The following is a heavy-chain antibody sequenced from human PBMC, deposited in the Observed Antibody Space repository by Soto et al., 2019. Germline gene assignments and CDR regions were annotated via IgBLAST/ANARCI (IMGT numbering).Heavy chain of an antibody. D-gene: IGHD3-10*01. CDR3: AKTRVADSGYYFDH. Sequence: VESGGGLVKPGGSLRLSCAASGFSFGDSYMSWIRQSAGKGLEWLSYISGGSSYTKYAESVKGRFTISRDNARRSLFLQVNGLRADDTAIYYCAKTRVADSGYYFDHWGQGTMFTLSS. CDR1: GFSFGDSY. V-gene: IGHV3-11*05. CDR2: ISGGSSYT. J-gene: IGHJ4*02.